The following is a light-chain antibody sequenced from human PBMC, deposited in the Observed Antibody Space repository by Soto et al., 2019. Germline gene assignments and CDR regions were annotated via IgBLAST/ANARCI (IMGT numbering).Light chain of an antibody. J-gene: IGLJ2*01. CDR1: SSDIGGYNY. CDR2: EVS. CDR3: TSFTRTNALVV. V-gene: IGLV2-14*01. Sequence: QSALTQPASVSGSPGQSITISCTGTSSDIGGYNYVSWYQQHPGKAPKLMISEVSNRPSGVSDRFSGSKSGDTASLTISGLQAEDEADYYCTSFTRTNALVVFGGGTQLTVL.